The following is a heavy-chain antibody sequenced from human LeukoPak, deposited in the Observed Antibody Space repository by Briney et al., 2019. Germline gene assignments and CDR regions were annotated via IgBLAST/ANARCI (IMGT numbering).Heavy chain of an antibody. D-gene: IGHD1-14*01. Sequence: GGSLRLSCAASGFSFSAYGMHWVRQAPGKGLEWVALIWYDGNNKYYADSVKGRFTISRDNSKNTLYLQMNSLRAEDTAVYYCARGSESHDYYSYGMDVWGKGTTVTVS. CDR2: IWYDGNNK. J-gene: IGHJ6*04. V-gene: IGHV3-33*01. CDR1: GFSFSAYG. CDR3: ARGSESHDYYSYGMDV.